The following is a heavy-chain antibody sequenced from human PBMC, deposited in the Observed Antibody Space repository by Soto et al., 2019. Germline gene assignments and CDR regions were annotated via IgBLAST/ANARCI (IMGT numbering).Heavy chain of an antibody. Sequence: SQTLSLTCAISGDSVSSNSAAWNWIRQSPSRGLEWLGRTYYRSKWYNDYAVSVKSRITINPDTSKNQFPLQLNSVTPEDTAVYYCARERYCISTSCYTYYYYGMDVWGQGTTVTVSS. V-gene: IGHV6-1*01. CDR2: TYYRSKWYN. CDR1: GDSVSSNSAA. CDR3: ARERYCISTSCYTYYYYGMDV. D-gene: IGHD2-2*02. J-gene: IGHJ6*02.